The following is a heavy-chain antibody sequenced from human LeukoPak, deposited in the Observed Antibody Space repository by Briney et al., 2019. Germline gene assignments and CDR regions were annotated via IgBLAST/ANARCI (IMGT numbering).Heavy chain of an antibody. D-gene: IGHD1-1*01. Sequence: GGSLRPSCAASGFTFRNYEMNWVRQAPGKGLECVSYISSGGITIYYADSVKGRFTISRDNAKNSLYLQMNSLRAEDTALYYCATGGTSTTPDYWGQGTLVTVSS. V-gene: IGHV3-48*03. CDR1: GFTFRNYE. J-gene: IGHJ4*02. CDR2: ISSGGITI. CDR3: ATGGTSTTPDY.